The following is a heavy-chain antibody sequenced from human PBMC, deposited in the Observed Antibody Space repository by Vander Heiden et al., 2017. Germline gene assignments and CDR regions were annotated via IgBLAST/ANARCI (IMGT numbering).Heavy chain of an antibody. CDR3: ARDPSTMDGDYPRY. CDR1: GFTFTTYG. V-gene: IGHV3-33*01. CDR2: IWYDGDNK. Sequence: QVQLVESGGGVVQPGRALRLSCAASGFTFTTYGMHWVRQAPGRGLEWVAHIWYDGDNKYYADSVKGRFTISRDNSKNTVYLQMNSLRPDDTAVYYCARDPSTMDGDYPRYWGQGTLVTVSS. D-gene: IGHD4-17*01. J-gene: IGHJ4*01.